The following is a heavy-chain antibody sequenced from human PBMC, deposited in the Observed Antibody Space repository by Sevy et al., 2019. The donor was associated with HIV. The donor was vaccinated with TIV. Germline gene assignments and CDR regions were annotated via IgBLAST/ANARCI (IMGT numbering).Heavy chain of an antibody. V-gene: IGHV3-74*01. J-gene: IGHJ4*02. CDR1: GFTFNIYW. CDR3: ARGTTGTFDY. Sequence: GGSLRLSCAASGFTFNIYWMHWVRQAPGKGLVGVSRINRDGGSISHADSVKGRFTISRDNARNTVYLQMNSLRAEDTAVYYCARGTTGTFDYWGQGALVTVSS. CDR2: INRDGGSI. D-gene: IGHD1-1*01.